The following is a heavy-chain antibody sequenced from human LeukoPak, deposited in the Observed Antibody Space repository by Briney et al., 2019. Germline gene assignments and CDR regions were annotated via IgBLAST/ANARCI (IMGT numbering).Heavy chain of an antibody. CDR3: ARDHRDTIFGVASYYYYYYMDV. Sequence: PSETLSLTCTVSGGSISSYYWSWIRHPAGKGLEWIGRIYTSGSTNYNPSLKSRVTMSVDTSKNQFSLKLSSVTAADTAVYYCARDHRDTIFGVASYYYYYYMDVWGKGTTVTVSS. D-gene: IGHD3-3*01. CDR2: IYTSGST. J-gene: IGHJ6*03. CDR1: GGSISSYY. V-gene: IGHV4-4*07.